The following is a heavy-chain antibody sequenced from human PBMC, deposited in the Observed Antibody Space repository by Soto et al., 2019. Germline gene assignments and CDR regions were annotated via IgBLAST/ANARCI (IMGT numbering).Heavy chain of an antibody. CDR1: GFTSDDYG. J-gene: IGHJ6*03. V-gene: IGHV3-20*01. Sequence: GESLKISCAASGFTSDDYGMSWVRQAPGKGLEWVSGINWNGGSTGYADSVKGRFTISRDNAKNSLYLQMNSLRAEDTALYHCARGIGGGSGEGYYYYMDVWGKGTTVTVSS. D-gene: IGHD3-10*01. CDR3: ARGIGGGSGEGYYYYMDV. CDR2: INWNGGST.